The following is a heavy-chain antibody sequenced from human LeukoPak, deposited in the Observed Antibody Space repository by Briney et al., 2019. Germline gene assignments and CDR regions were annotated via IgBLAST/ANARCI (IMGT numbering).Heavy chain of an antibody. CDR2: INPNSGGT. D-gene: IGHD6-19*01. V-gene: IGHV1-2*02. CDR1: GYTFTGYY. J-gene: IGHJ4*02. Sequence: GASVKVSCKASGYTFTGYYMHWVRQAPGQGLEWMGWINPNSGGTNYAQKFQGRVTMTRDTSTSTAYMELSRLRSDDTAVYYCARDRAVAGPEWLDYWGQGTLVTVSS. CDR3: ARDRAVAGPEWLDY.